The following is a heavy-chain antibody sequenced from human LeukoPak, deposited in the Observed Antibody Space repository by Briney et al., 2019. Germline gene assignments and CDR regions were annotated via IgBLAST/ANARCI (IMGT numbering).Heavy chain of an antibody. V-gene: IGHV3-30*02. CDR2: IQYAGSDK. CDR3: AKGWDVDTAIDY. Sequence: GGSLRLSCAASGFTVTNAWMSWVRQAPGKGLEWVAFIQYAGSDKYYADSVKGRFTISRDNSKNTLYLQMNSLRAEDTAVYYCAKGWDVDTAIDYWGQGTLVTVSS. J-gene: IGHJ4*02. CDR1: GFTVTNAW. D-gene: IGHD5-18*01.